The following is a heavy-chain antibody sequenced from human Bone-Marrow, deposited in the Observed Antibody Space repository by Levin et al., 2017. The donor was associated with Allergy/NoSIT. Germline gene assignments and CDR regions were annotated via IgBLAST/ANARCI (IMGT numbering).Heavy chain of an antibody. V-gene: IGHV1-18*04. CDR3: ARDMFLGSGWTDLFDF. CDR2: VSPYTGNR. Sequence: GESLKISCQASGFTFTTSGITWVRQAPGQGLEWMGWVSPYTGNRDYAAKFQGRITMTTDTSTNTAFMELRSLRPDDTAIYYCARDMFLGSGWTDLFDFWGQGTRVTVSS. CDR1: GFTFTTSG. D-gene: IGHD6-25*01. J-gene: IGHJ4*02.